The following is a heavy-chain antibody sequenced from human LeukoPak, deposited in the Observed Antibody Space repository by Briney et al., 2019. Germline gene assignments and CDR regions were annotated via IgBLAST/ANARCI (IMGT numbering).Heavy chain of an antibody. J-gene: IGHJ4*02. CDR2: ISGSGGST. CDR3: AKSVGSGSYPRDFDY. Sequence: GGSLRLACAASGFTFSSYAMSWVRQAPGKGLEWVSAISGSGGSTYYADSEKGRFTISRDNSKNTLYLQMNSLRAEDTAVYYCAKSVGSGSYPRDFDYWGQGTLVTVSS. CDR1: GFTFSSYA. V-gene: IGHV3-23*01. D-gene: IGHD3-10*01.